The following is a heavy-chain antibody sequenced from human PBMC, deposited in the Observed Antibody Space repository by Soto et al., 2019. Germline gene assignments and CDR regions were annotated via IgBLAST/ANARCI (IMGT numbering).Heavy chain of an antibody. D-gene: IGHD2-2*01. CDR2: ISYDGSNK. CDR1: GFTFSSYG. CDR3: SRALGYCISASYKDYGMDV. Sequence: PGGSLRLSCAASGFTFSSYGMHWVRQAPGKGLEWVAVISYDGSNKYYADSVKGRFTISRDNSKNTLYLQMNSLRAEDTAVYYCSRALGYCISASYKDYGMDVWGQGTTVTVSS. J-gene: IGHJ6*02. V-gene: IGHV3-30*03.